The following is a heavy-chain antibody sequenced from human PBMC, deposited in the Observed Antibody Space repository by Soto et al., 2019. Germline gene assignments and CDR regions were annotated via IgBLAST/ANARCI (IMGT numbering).Heavy chain of an antibody. J-gene: IGHJ6*03. V-gene: IGHV3-64*01. CDR1: GFTFSSYA. CDR2: ISSNGGST. CDR3: AGSWYYYYYMDV. D-gene: IGHD6-13*01. Sequence: GGSLRLSCAASGFTFSSYAMHWVRQAPGKGLEYVSAISSNGGSTYYANSVKGRFTISRDNSKNTLYLQMGSLRAEDMAVYYCAGSWYYYYYMDVWGKGTTVTVSS.